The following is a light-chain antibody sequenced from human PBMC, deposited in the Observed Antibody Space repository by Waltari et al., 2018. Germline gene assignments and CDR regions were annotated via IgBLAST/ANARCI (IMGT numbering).Light chain of an antibody. Sequence: SYEVSQPRSVSVSTGQKASITCSGDKLGDKYASWYQQRPGQSPVLVIYQDTKRPSGIPERFSGSNSGNTATLTITGTQAMDEADYYCQAWDSSAGYVFGTGTTVTVL. CDR2: QDT. V-gene: IGLV3-1*01. J-gene: IGLJ1*01. CDR1: KLGDKY. CDR3: QAWDSSAGYV.